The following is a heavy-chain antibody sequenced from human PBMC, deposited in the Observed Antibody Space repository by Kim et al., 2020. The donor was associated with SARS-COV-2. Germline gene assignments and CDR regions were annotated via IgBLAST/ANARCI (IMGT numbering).Heavy chain of an antibody. V-gene: IGHV4-34*01. D-gene: IGHD6-19*01. CDR3: ARGGYSSDWYY. Sequence: TNYSPSVKSRATISVDTSMNKCSLKLSSVTAADTAVYYCARGGYSSDWYYWGQGTLVTVSS. CDR2: T. J-gene: IGHJ4*02.